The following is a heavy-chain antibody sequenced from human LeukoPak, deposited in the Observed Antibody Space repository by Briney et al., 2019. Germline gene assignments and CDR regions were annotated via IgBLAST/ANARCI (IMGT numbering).Heavy chain of an antibody. CDR3: ARGGPNTYYDILTGYDYYYYYGMDV. CDR2: ISSSSYI. V-gene: IGHV3-21*01. J-gene: IGHJ6*02. CDR1: GFTFSSYS. Sequence: GGSLRLSRAASGFTFSSYSMNWVRQAPGKGLEWVSSISSSSYIYYADSVKGRFTISRDNANNSLYLQMNSLRAEDTALYYCARGGPNTYYDILTGYDYYYYYGMDVWGQGTTVTVSS. D-gene: IGHD3-9*01.